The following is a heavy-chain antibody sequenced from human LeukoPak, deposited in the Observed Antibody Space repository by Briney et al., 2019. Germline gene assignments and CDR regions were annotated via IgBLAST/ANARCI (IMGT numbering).Heavy chain of an antibody. CDR1: GYTFTGYY. V-gene: IGHV1-2*04. CDR2: INPNSGGT. CDR3: ARAGIYDFWSGYYAHDY. Sequence: ASVKVSCKASGYTFTGYYMHWVRQAPGQGLEWMGWINPNSGGTNYAQKFQGWVTMTRDTSISTVYMELSRLRSDDTAVYYCARAGIYDFWSGYYAHDYWGQGTLVTVSS. D-gene: IGHD3-3*01. J-gene: IGHJ4*02.